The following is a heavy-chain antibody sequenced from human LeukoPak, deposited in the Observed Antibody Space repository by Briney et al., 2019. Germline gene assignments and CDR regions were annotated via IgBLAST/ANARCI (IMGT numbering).Heavy chain of an antibody. CDR2: ISNNGGYT. Sequence: GGSLGLSCAASGFTFSSSAMSWVRQAPGKGLEWVSAISNNGGYTYYADSVQGRFTISRDNSKSTLCLQMNSLRAEDTAVYYCARVDDLDAFDIWGQGTMVTVSS. V-gene: IGHV3-23*01. CDR3: ARVDDLDAFDI. CDR1: GFTFSSSA. D-gene: IGHD2-2*03. J-gene: IGHJ3*02.